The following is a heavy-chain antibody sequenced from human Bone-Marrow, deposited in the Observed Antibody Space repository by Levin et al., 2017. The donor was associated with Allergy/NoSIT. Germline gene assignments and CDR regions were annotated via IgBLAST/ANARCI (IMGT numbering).Heavy chain of an antibody. CDR1: GFTLSDHF. CDR3: SRDVSVRGSSAFDM. V-gene: IGHV3-72*01. J-gene: IGHJ3*02. Sequence: SCAASGFTLSDHFMDWVRQAPGKGLEWVGRSRNKANSYTTEYAASVKGRFTISRDDSKNLLHLQMDSLKTEDTAVYYCSRDVSVRGSSAFDMWGQGTMVTVSS. D-gene: IGHD3-16*01. CDR2: SRNKANSYTT.